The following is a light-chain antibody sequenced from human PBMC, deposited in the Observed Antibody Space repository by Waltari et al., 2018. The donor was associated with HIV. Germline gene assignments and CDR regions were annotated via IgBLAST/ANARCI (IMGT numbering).Light chain of an antibody. CDR3: AAWDDNLNGYV. Sequence: QSVLTQPPSASGTPGPRVTFSCSGSSSNIGSTTLNWYRQFPGTAPKVLIHSNNQRPSGVPDRFSGSKSGTSVSLAISGLQSEDEADYYCAAWDDNLNGYVFGAGTKVTVL. V-gene: IGLV1-44*01. CDR2: SNN. J-gene: IGLJ1*01. CDR1: SSNIGSTT.